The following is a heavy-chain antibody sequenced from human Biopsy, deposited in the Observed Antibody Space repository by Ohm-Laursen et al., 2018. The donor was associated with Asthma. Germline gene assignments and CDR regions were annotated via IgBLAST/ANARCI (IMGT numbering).Heavy chain of an antibody. J-gene: IGHJ6*02. V-gene: IGHV1-18*01. D-gene: IGHD3-10*01. CDR1: GYTFNSAG. CDR2: ISVYNGNT. CDR3: ARAVDYSHYYGIDV. Sequence: ASVKVSCKTSGYTFNSAGITWVRQAPGQGLEWMGWISVYNGNTKVARKLQDRVTMITDTSTSTAYMELRSLRSDDTAVYFCARAVDYSHYYGIDVWGQGTTVTVS.